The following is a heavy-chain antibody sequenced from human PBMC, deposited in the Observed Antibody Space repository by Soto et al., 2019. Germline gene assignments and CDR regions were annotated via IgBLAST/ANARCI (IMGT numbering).Heavy chain of an antibody. CDR3: AAHYDFWSGYYRGDAFDI. Sequence: GSLRLSCGASGFTFSSYEMNWVRQAPGRGPEWVSYISTTGTGIYYADSVKGRFTISRDNAKNSLYLQMNSLRAEDTAVYYCAAHYDFWSGYYRGDAFDIWGQGTMVTVSS. D-gene: IGHD3-3*01. J-gene: IGHJ3*02. CDR1: GFTFSSYE. CDR2: ISTTGTGI. V-gene: IGHV3-48*03.